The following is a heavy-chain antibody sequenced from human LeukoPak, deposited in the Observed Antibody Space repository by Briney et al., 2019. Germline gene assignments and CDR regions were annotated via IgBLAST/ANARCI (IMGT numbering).Heavy chain of an antibody. CDR2: ISGNGDYT. D-gene: IGHD3-22*01. CDR1: GFTFSSYA. V-gene: IGHV3-23*01. J-gene: IGHJ4*02. CDR3: AKDRPNYYESNGHYYRRDGDY. Sequence: PGGSLRLSCAASGFTFSSYAMSWVHQAPGKGLEWVSSISGNGDYTFYAGSVKGRFTISRDNSKNTLYLQMNSLRAEDTAIYYCAKDRPNYYESNGHYYRRDGDYWGQGTLVTVSS.